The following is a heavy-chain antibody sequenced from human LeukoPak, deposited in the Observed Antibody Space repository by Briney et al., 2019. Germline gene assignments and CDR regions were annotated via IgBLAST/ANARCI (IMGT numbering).Heavy chain of an antibody. CDR1: GGSISSSSYY. CDR3: ASTGGYSYGYAEYYFDY. D-gene: IGHD5-18*01. CDR2: IYYSGST. J-gene: IGHJ4*02. V-gene: IGHV4-39*01. Sequence: PSETLSLTCTVSGGSISSSSYYWGWIRQPPGKGLEWIGSIYYSGSTYYNPSLKSRVTISVDTSKNQFSLKLSSVTAADTAVYYYASTGGYSYGYAEYYFDYWGQGILVTVSS.